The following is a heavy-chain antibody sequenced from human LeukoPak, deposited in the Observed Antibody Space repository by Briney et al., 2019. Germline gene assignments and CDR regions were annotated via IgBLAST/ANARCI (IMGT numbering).Heavy chain of an antibody. CDR1: GESFTGHH. D-gene: IGHD3-3*01. J-gene: IGHJ6*03. V-gene: IGHV4-34*01. CDR2: INHSGST. CDR3: ARDSISYDFWSGYYRGGYMDV. Sequence: SETLSLTCAVYGESFTGHHWSWIRQPPGRRLEWIGEINHSGSTNYNPSLKSRVTISVDTSKNQFSLKVTSLTAADTAVYYCARDSISYDFWSGYYRGGYMDVWGKGTTVTVSS.